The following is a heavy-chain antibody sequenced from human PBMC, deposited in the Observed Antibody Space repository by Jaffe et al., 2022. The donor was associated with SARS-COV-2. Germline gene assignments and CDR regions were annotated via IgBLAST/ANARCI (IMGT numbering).Heavy chain of an antibody. V-gene: IGHV6-1*01. CDR3: ARDHRSSWLYSYYHMDV. J-gene: IGHJ6*03. CDR1: GDSVSSNSAA. Sequence: QIELQQSGPGLVKPSQTLSLTCAISGDSVSSNSAAWNWIRQSPSRGLEWLGRTYYRSKWYNDYAVSVKSRITINPDTSKNQFSLQLSSVTPEDTAVYYCARDHRSSWLYSYYHMDVWGRGTTVNVSS. D-gene: IGHD6-13*01. CDR2: TYYRSKWYN.